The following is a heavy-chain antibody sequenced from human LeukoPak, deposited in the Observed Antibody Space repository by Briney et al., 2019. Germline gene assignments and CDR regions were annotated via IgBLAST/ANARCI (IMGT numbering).Heavy chain of an antibody. V-gene: IGHV1-2*02. J-gene: IGHJ4*02. D-gene: IGHD6-19*01. Sequence: ASVKVSCKASGYTFTGYYMHWVRQAPGQGLEWMGWIDPNSGGTNYIQKFQGRVTMTRDTSISTAYMELSRLRSDDRAVYYCARDVGSGWFILDYWGQGTQVTVSS. CDR1: GYTFTGYY. CDR2: IDPNSGGT. CDR3: ARDVGSGWFILDY.